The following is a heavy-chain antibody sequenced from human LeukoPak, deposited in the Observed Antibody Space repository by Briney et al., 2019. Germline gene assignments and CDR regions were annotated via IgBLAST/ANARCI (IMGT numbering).Heavy chain of an antibody. Sequence: GGSLRLSCAASGFTFDDYGMSWVRHAPGKGLEWVSGINWNGGSTGYADSVKGRFTISRDNAKNSLYLQMNSLRAEDTALYYCAREFYDSSGYYYYYYYMDVWGKGTTVTVYS. CDR2: INWNGGST. V-gene: IGHV3-20*04. D-gene: IGHD3-22*01. J-gene: IGHJ6*03. CDR1: GFTFDDYG. CDR3: AREFYDSSGYYYYYYYMDV.